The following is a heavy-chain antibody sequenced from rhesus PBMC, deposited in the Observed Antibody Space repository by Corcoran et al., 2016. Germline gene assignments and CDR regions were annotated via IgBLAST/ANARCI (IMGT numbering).Heavy chain of an antibody. CDR3: TRRSGSYYPC. V-gene: IGHV4-122*02. D-gene: IGHD3-16*01. CDR2: ITYSGST. J-gene: IGHJ4*01. CDR1: GGSISSGYYY. Sequence: QVQLQESGPGLVKPSETLSLTCAVSGGSISSGYYYWRWIRRPPGNGLEWMGYITYSGSTSYNPSLKSRVTISRDTSKNQSSLKLSSVTAADTAVYYCTRRSGSYYPCWGQGVLVTVSS.